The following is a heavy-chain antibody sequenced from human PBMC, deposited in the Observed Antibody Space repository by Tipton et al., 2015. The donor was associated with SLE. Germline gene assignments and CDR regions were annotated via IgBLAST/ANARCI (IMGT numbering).Heavy chain of an antibody. CDR1: GFTFSSYA. Sequence: GSLRLSCAASGFTFSSYAMSWVRQAPGKGLEWVSAISGSGGSTYYADSVKGRFTISRDNSKNTLYLQMNSLRAEDTAVYYCASYYGDYPQYFDYWGQGTLVTVSS. CDR3: ASYYGDYPQYFDY. V-gene: IGHV3-23*01. J-gene: IGHJ4*02. CDR2: ISGSGGST. D-gene: IGHD4-17*01.